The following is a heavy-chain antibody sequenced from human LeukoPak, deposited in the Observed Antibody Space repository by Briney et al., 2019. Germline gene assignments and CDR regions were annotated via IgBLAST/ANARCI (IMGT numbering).Heavy chain of an antibody. V-gene: IGHV3-23*01. D-gene: IGHD2-2*01. CDR3: AKDYQAPYCSSTSCYDEAPPYSFDS. J-gene: IGHJ4*02. Sequence: PGGSLSLSCAASGFTFSSYAMSWVRQARGKGLEWVSAISGSGGSTYYADSVKGRFTISTDNSKITLYLQMNSLRAEDTAVYYCAKDYQAPYCSSTSCYDEAPPYSFDSWGQGTLVTVSS. CDR2: ISGSGGST. CDR1: GFTFSSYA.